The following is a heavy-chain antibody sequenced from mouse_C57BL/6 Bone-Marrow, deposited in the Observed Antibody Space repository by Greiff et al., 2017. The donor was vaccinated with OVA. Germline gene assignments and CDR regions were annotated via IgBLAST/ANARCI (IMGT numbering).Heavy chain of an antibody. Sequence: QVQLKESGPGLVQPSQSLSITCTVSGFSLTSYGVHWVRQSPGKGLEWLGVIWSGGSTDYNAAFISRLSISKDNSKSQVFFKMNSLQADDTAIYYCARKGGNGYYAYFDYWGQGTTLTVSS. CDR2: IWSGGST. J-gene: IGHJ2*01. CDR3: ARKGGNGYYAYFDY. D-gene: IGHD2-3*01. CDR1: GFSLTSYG. V-gene: IGHV2-2*01.